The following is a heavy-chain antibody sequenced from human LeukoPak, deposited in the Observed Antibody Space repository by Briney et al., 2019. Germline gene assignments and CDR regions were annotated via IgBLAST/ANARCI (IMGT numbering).Heavy chain of an antibody. CDR2: ITGGGDTT. V-gene: IGHV3-23*01. D-gene: IGHD5-18*01. CDR3: AKRIQSAMATGY. Sequence: TGGSLRLSCAASGFTFSSYAMTWVRQAPGKGLEWVSAITGGGDTTYYADSVKGRFTISRDNSKNTLYLQMNNLRAEDTAIYYCAKRIQSAMATGYWGQGTLVTVSS. J-gene: IGHJ4*02. CDR1: GFTFSSYA.